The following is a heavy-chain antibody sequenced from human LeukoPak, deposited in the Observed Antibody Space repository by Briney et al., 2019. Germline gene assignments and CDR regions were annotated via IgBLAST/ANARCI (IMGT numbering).Heavy chain of an antibody. CDR1: GYSFSSYA. J-gene: IGHJ4*02. Sequence: ASVKVSCKASGYSFSSYAISWVRQAPGQGLEWMGWISAYNGNTNYAQRLQGRVTMTTDTSTSTAYMELRSLTSDDTAVYYCARVPSGGPFDYWGQGTLVIVSS. CDR3: ARVPSGGPFDY. V-gene: IGHV1-18*01. D-gene: IGHD2-15*01. CDR2: ISAYNGNT.